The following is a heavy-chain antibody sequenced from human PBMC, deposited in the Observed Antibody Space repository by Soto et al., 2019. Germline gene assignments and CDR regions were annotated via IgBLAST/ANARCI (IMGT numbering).Heavy chain of an antibody. Sequence: EVQVLQSGGGLVPPGGSLRLPCAASGFSIDTYAMTWVRQAPGGGLEWISTISASGRLTYYADSVEGRFTISRDSSKNTVYLQMNSLRAEDTAVYYCATAGKYYYDSSCRGYFDYWGQGTPVTVSS. D-gene: IGHD3-22*01. V-gene: IGHV3-23*01. CDR3: ATAGKYYYDSSCRGYFDY. CDR2: ISASGRLT. J-gene: IGHJ4*02. CDR1: GFSIDTYA.